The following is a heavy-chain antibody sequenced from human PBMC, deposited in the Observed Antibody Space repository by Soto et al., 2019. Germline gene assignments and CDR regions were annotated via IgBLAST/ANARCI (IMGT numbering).Heavy chain of an antibody. CDR3: ERDMKWLDP. J-gene: IGHJ5*02. CDR1: GFTFNTYD. CDR2: ISYAGSNK. Sequence: GGSLRLSCAASGFTFNTYDMSWVRQAPGKGLEWVAIISYAGSNKYYADSVKGRFTVSRDNSKNTMFLHMNSLRVEDTAVYYCERDMKWLDPWGQGTLVTVSS. V-gene: IGHV3-30-3*01.